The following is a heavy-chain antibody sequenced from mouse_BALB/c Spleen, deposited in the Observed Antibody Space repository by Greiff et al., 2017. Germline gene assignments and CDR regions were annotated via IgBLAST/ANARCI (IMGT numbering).Heavy chain of an antibody. V-gene: IGHV14-3*02. Sequence: VHVKQSGAELVKPGASVKLSCTASGFNIKDTYMHWVKQRPEQGLEWIGRIDPANGNTKYDPKFQGKATITADTSSNTAYLQLSSLTSEDTAVYYCARGDGNRYFDVWGAGTTVTVSS. CDR2: IDPANGNT. CDR1: GFNIKDTY. J-gene: IGHJ1*01. D-gene: IGHD2-1*01. CDR3: ARGDGNRYFDV.